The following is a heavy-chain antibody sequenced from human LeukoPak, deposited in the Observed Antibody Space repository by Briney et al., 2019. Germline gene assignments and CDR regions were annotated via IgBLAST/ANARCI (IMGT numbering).Heavy chain of an antibody. J-gene: IGHJ4*02. CDR1: GYTFTSYD. Sequence: ASVKVSCKASGYTFTSYDINWVRQATGQGLEWMGWMNPNSGNTGYAQKFQGRVTMTRNTSISTAYMELSSLRSEDTAVYYCARAHDDILTGYLGRLSPAPIYFDYWGQGTLVTVSS. CDR2: MNPNSGNT. V-gene: IGHV1-8*01. CDR3: ARAHDDILTGYLGRLSPAPIYFDY. D-gene: IGHD3-9*01.